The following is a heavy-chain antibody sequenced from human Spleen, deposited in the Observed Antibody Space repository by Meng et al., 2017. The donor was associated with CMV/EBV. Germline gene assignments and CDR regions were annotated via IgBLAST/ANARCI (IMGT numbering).Heavy chain of an antibody. CDR2: ISADNGNT. V-gene: IGHV1-18*04. CDR1: GYTFTSYY. Sequence: ASVKVSCKASGYTFTSYYMHWVRQAPGQGLEWMGWISADNGNTNYAQKLQGRVTMTTDTSTSTAYMELTSLRSDDTAVYYCAKDAPTGAAVAIYFFDYWGQGTLVTVSS. CDR3: AKDAPTGAAVAIYFFDY. J-gene: IGHJ4*02. D-gene: IGHD6-19*01.